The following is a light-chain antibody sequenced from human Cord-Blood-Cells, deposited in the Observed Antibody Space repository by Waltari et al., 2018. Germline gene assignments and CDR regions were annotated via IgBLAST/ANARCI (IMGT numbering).Light chain of an antibody. V-gene: IGKV3-11*01. CDR1: QSVGRY. CDR2: DAS. CDR3: QQRSNWPPIT. Sequence: IVLPQSPATLRLSPGNRATLSRTARQSVGRYLAWYPQEPGQAPRRLIYDASNRATGIPAGFSGSGSGTDFTLTISSLEPEDFAVYYCQQRSNWPPITFGQGTRLEIK. J-gene: IGKJ5*01.